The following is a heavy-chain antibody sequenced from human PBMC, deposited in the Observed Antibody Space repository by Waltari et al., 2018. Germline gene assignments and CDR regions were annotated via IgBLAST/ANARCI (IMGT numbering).Heavy chain of an antibody. D-gene: IGHD3-3*01. V-gene: IGHV4-34*01. CDR1: GASFSAYY. CDR3: TRGGNYDFWSHSPFVDP. CDR2: VRHPGNT. J-gene: IGHJ5*02. Sequence: QVQLQQWGAGLLKPSETLSLTCSVSGASFSAYYWRWVRHVPGKGLAWIGQVRHPGNTNYNPSLQSRVAISIDTTSKQFSLKVFSVTAADTGLYFCTRGGNYDFWSHSPFVDPWGQGTQVIVSS.